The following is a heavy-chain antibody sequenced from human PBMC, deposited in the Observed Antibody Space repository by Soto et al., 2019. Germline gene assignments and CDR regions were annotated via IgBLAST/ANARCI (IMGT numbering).Heavy chain of an antibody. CDR3: AREVLWSRYFDY. V-gene: IGHV3-30-3*01. CDR2: MSYDGTTK. J-gene: IGHJ4*02. Sequence: GESLKISCAASGFIFSNYVMYWVRQAPGKGLEWVAFMSYDGTTKSYADSVKGRFTISRDNSQNTLYLQMNSLRPEDTGVYYCAREVLWSRYFDYWGQGTLVTVSS. D-gene: IGHD3-10*01. CDR1: GFIFSNYV.